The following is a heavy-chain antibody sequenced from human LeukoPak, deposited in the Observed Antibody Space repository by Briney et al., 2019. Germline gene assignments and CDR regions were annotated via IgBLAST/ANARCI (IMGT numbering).Heavy chain of an antibody. CDR3: AREREHYYYYYMDV. J-gene: IGHJ6*03. Sequence: SETLSLTCTVSGGSISSYYWSWIRQPAGKGLEWIGRIYTSGSTNYNPSLKSRVTMSVDTSKNQFSLKLSSVTAADTAVYYCAREREHYYYYYMDVWGKGTTVTISS. D-gene: IGHD1-1*01. CDR1: GGSISSYY. CDR2: IYTSGST. V-gene: IGHV4-4*07.